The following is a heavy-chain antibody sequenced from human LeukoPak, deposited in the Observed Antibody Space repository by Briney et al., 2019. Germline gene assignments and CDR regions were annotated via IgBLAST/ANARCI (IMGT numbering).Heavy chain of an antibody. CDR3: ARDRYNYDFWSGYRGPFDY. CDR2: ISAYNGNT. J-gene: IGHJ4*02. CDR1: GYTFTSYG. D-gene: IGHD3-3*01. Sequence: ASVKVSCKASGYTFTSYGISWVRQAPGQGLEWMGWISAYNGNTNYAQKLQGRVTMTTDTSTSTAYMELRSLRSDDTAVYYCARDRYNYDFWSGYRGPFDYWGQGTLVTVSS. V-gene: IGHV1-18*01.